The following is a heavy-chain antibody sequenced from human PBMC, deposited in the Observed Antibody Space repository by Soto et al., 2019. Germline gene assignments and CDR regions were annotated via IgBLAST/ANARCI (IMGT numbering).Heavy chain of an antibody. Sequence: SETLSLTCTVSCGSISSGGYYWSWIRQHPGKGLEWIGYIYYSGSTYYNPSLKSRVTISVDTSKNQFSLKLSSVTAADTAVYYCAGIYSGSPGGTLRYWGQGTLVTVSS. J-gene: IGHJ4*02. V-gene: IGHV4-31*03. CDR2: IYYSGST. D-gene: IGHD1-26*01. CDR1: CGSISSGGYY. CDR3: AGIYSGSPGGTLRY.